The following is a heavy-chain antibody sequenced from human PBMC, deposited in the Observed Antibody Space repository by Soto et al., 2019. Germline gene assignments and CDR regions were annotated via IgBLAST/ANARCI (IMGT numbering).Heavy chain of an antibody. CDR3: AKDAGFLEWLTPYYFDY. CDR1: GFTFSSYA. J-gene: IGHJ4*02. Sequence: PGGSLRLSCAASGFTFSSYAMSWVRQAPGKGLEWVSAISGSGGSTYYADSVKGRFTISRDNSKNTLYLQMNSLRAEDTAVYYCAKDAGFLEWLTPYYFDYWGQGTLVTVSS. V-gene: IGHV3-23*01. D-gene: IGHD3-3*01. CDR2: ISGSGGST.